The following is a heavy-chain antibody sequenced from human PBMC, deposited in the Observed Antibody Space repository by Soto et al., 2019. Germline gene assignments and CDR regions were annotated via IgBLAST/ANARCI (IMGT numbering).Heavy chain of an antibody. Sequence: LVKVSCKASGGTFSSYAISWVRQAPGQGLEWMGGIIPIFGTANYAQKFQGRVTITADESTSTAYMELSSLRSEDTAVYYCARDTGVSYGMDVWGQGTTVTVSS. CDR3: ARDTGVSYGMDV. D-gene: IGHD3-10*01. V-gene: IGHV1-69*13. CDR1: GGTFSSYA. CDR2: IIPIFGTA. J-gene: IGHJ6*02.